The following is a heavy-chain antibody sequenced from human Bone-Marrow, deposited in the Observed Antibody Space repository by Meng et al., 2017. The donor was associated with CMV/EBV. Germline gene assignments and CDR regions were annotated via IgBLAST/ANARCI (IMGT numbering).Heavy chain of an antibody. CDR3: ARGPHIVVRKGMDV. CDR2: INSDGSST. V-gene: IGHV3-74*01. D-gene: IGHD2-21*01. Sequence: GESLKISCAAPGFTFISYWMHWVRQAPGKGLVWVSRINSDGSSTSYADSVKGRFTISRDNAKNTLYLQMNSLRAEDTAVYYCARGPHIVVRKGMDVWGQGNTVTVSS. CDR1: GFTFISYW. J-gene: IGHJ6*02.